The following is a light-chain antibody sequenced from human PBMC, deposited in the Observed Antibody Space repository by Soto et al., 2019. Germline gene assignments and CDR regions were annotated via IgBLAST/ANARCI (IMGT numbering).Light chain of an antibody. V-gene: IGKV1-17*01. Sequence: DIQMTQSPSSLSASVGDRVTITCRASQGIRNDLGWYQQKPGKAPKRLIYAASSLQSGVPSRFSGSGSGTEFALTITSLQPEDFAVYYCQQLNSYPRITFGQGTRLEIK. CDR3: QQLNSYPRIT. CDR2: AAS. CDR1: QGIRND. J-gene: IGKJ5*01.